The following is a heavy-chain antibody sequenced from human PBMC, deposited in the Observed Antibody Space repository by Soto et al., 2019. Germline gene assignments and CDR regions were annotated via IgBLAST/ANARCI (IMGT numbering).Heavy chain of an antibody. CDR2: IYPDDSNT. V-gene: IGHV5-51*01. J-gene: IGHJ6*02. CDR3: ARHVLPCTASTCYGVGV. CDR1: GFNFPTFW. Sequence: ESLKISCKHSGFNFPTFWIAWVRQMPGKGLEWMGTIYPDDSNTRYSPSFHGQVSISADKSISTAYLQWSSLEASDTAMYFCARHVLPCTASTCYGVGVWGQGTTVTVSS.